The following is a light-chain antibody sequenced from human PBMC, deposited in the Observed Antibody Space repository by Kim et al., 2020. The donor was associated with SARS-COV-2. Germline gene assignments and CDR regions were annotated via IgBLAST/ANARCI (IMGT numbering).Light chain of an antibody. Sequence: GQGVTISCSGSGSNIGSRIVNWYQQLPGPAPKLLIYSNNQRPSGVPDRFSGSKSGTSGSLAISGLQSEDEADYYCAAWDGSLNGYVFGTGTKVTVL. V-gene: IGLV1-44*01. CDR1: GSNIGSRI. CDR3: AAWDGSLNGYV. CDR2: SNN. J-gene: IGLJ1*01.